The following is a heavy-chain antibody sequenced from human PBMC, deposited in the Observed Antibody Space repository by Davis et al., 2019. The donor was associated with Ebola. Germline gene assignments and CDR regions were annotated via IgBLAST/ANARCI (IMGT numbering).Heavy chain of an antibody. CDR2: INPSGGST. CDR1: GYTFTSYY. Sequence: ASVKVSCKASGYTFTSYYMHWVRQAPGQGLEWMGIINPSGGSTSYAQKFQGRVTMTRDTSTSTVYMELRSLRSDDTAVYYCARRLVWDWFDPWGQGTLVTVSS. D-gene: IGHD6-19*01. CDR3: ARRLVWDWFDP. V-gene: IGHV1-46*01. J-gene: IGHJ5*02.